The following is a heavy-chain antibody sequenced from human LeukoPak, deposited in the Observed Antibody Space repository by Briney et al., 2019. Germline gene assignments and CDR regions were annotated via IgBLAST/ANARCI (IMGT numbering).Heavy chain of an antibody. CDR1: GFTFSSYS. CDR2: IYSGGST. J-gene: IGHJ5*02. V-gene: IGHV3-66*02. CDR3: ARAESP. Sequence: PGGSLKLSCAASGFTFSSYSMNWVRQAPGKGLEWVSVIYSGGSTYYADSVKGRFTISRDNSKNTLYLQMNSLRAEDTAVYYCARAESPWGQGTLVTVSS.